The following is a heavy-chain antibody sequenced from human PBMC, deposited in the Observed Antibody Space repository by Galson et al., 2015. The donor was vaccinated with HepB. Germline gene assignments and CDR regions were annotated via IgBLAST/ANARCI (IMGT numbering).Heavy chain of an antibody. V-gene: IGHV3-30*18. J-gene: IGHJ4*02. CDR3: AKDFSLGQWLVGFDY. D-gene: IGHD6-19*01. Sequence: LRLSCAASGFTFSSYGTHWVRQAPGKGLEWVAVISYDGSNKYYADSVKGRFTISRDNSKNTLYLQMNSLRAEDTAVYYCAKDFSLGQWLVGFDYWGQGTLVTVSS. CDR2: ISYDGSNK. CDR1: GFTFSSYG.